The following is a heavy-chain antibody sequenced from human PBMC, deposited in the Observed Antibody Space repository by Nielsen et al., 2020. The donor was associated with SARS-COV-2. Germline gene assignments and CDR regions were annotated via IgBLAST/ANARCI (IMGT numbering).Heavy chain of an antibody. J-gene: IGHJ1*01. D-gene: IGHD6-19*01. CDR1: GFTFDDYA. CDR3: AKMSPPGIAVGTAEYFQH. V-gene: IGHV3-9*01. CDR2: ISWNSGSI. Sequence: SLKISCAASGFTFDDYAMHWVRQAPGKGLEWVSGISWNSGSIGYADSVKGRFTISRDNAKNSLYLQMNSLRAEDTAVYYCAKMSPPGIAVGTAEYFQHWGQGTLVTASS.